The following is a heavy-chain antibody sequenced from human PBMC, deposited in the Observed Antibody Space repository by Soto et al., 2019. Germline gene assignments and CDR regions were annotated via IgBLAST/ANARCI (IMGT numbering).Heavy chain of an antibody. CDR1: GFTFSGSA. V-gene: IGHV3-73*01. D-gene: IGHD6-6*01. CDR2: IRSKANSYAT. J-gene: IGHJ6*02. Sequence: GGSLRLSCAASGFTFSGSAMHWVRQASGKGLEWVGRIRSKANSYATAYAASVKGRFTISRDDSKNTAYLQMNSLKTEDTAVYYCIKGGRSSGYYYYGMDVWGQGTTVTVSS. CDR3: IKGGRSSGYYYYGMDV.